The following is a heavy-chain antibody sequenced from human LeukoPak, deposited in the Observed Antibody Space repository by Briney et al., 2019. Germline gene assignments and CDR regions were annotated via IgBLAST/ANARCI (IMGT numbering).Heavy chain of an antibody. V-gene: IGHV3-21*01. J-gene: IGHJ4*02. Sequence: GGSLRLSCAASGFTLSSYSMNWVRQAPGKGLEWVSSISSSSSYIYYADSVKGRFTISRDNSKNTLYLQMKSLRAEDTAVYYCARSSDTAMAPYYFDYWGQGTLVSVSS. CDR2: ISSSSSYI. CDR1: GFTLSSYS. CDR3: ARSSDTAMAPYYFDY. D-gene: IGHD5-18*01.